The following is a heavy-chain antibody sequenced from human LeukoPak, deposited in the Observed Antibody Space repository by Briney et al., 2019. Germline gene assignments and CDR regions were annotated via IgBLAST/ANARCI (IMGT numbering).Heavy chain of an antibody. V-gene: IGHV3-30*04. J-gene: IGHJ4*02. CDR1: GFTFSSYA. CDR2: ISYDGSNK. CDR3: AREGALGDNPPLDY. Sequence: PGRSLRLSCAASGFTFSSYAMHWVRQAPGKGLEWVAVISYDGSNKYYADSVKGRFTISRDNSKNTLYLQMNSLRAEDTAVYYCAREGALGDNPPLDYWGQRTLVTVSS. D-gene: IGHD2-21*02.